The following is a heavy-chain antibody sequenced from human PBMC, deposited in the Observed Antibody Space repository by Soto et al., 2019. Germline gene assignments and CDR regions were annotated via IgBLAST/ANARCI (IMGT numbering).Heavy chain of an antibody. CDR1: GGTSTIYT. CDR2: IVPMLGLT. CDR3: ATEKYGAGRVGAYF. D-gene: IGHD1-26*01. Sequence: QVPLVQSGAEVKKPGSSVKVSCEASGGTSTIYTITWVRQAPGQGLVWMGRIVPMLGLTNYARIFQGRVTITADNSAGTVYMELRSLRFDDTALYYCATEKYGAGRVGAYFWGQGTQVTVSS. J-gene: IGHJ1*01. V-gene: IGHV1-69*02.